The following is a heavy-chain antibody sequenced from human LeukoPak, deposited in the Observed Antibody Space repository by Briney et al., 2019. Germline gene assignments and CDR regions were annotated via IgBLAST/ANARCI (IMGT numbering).Heavy chain of an antibody. CDR3: ARKLSGTTYFDF. J-gene: IGHJ4*02. D-gene: IGHD1-1*01. Sequence: GGSLRLSCAASGFTFSSYDMNWISQAPGKGLEWVSYISSSGNTIFYADSVKGRFTMSRDNAKNSQYVEMNSLRAEDTGVYYCARKLSGTTYFDFWGQGILVTVS. CDR1: GFTFSSYD. CDR2: ISSSGNTI. V-gene: IGHV3-48*03.